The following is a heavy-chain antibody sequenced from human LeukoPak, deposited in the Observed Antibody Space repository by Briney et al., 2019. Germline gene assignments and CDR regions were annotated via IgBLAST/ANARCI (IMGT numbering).Heavy chain of an antibody. J-gene: IGHJ4*02. V-gene: IGHV3-7*01. CDR3: ARDRAVVVPAAQLSYFDY. CDR1: GFTFSSYW. Sequence: PGGSLRLSCAASGFTFSSYWMSWVRQAPGKGLEWVANIKQDGSEKYYVDSVKGRFTISRDNAKNSLYLQMNSLRAEDTAVYYCARDRAVVVPAAQLSYFDYWGQGTLVTVSS. D-gene: IGHD2-2*01. CDR2: IKQDGSEK.